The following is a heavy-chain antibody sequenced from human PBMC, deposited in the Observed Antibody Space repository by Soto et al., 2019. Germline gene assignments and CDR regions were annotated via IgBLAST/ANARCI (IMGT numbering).Heavy chain of an antibody. CDR2: VSATAGTT. D-gene: IGHD3-16*01. V-gene: IGHV3-23*01. CDR3: AKDRLAGGFDY. Sequence: GGSLRLSCVASGFTFSNYAMSWVRQAPGKGLEWVSLVSATAGTTYYTDSVKGRFTISRDNSRNTVYLQMNSLRADDTAVYYSAKDRLAGGFDYWGQGTLVTVSS. J-gene: IGHJ4*02. CDR1: GFTFSNYA.